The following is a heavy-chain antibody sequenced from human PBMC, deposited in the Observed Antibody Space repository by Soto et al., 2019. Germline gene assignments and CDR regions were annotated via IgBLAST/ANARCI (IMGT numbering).Heavy chain of an antibody. CDR1: GVSSRGDDRG. D-gene: IGHD3-10*01. CDR3: ARDRGYP. CDR2: IYYSGST. V-gene: IGHV4-30-4*01. J-gene: IGHJ5*02. Sequence: LSHRCPISGVSSRGDDRGWIRQPPGKGLEWIGYIYYSGSTYYNPSLKSRVTISVDTSKNQFSLKLSSVTAADTAVYYCARDRGYPWGQGTLVTVSS.